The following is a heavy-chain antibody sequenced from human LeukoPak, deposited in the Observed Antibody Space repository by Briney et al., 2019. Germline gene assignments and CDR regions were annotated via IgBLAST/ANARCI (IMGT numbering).Heavy chain of an antibody. J-gene: IGHJ4*02. D-gene: IGHD6-13*01. CDR3: AKAVSSSWYYFDD. Sequence: GESLRLSCAASGFTFSNYAMNWVRQAPEKGLEWVSSINGIGGSTYYADCVKGRFTISRDNTKNTLYLQMNSLRAEDTAVYYRAKAVSSSWYYFDDWGQGTMVTVSS. V-gene: IGHV3-23*01. CDR2: INGIGGST. CDR1: GFTFSNYA.